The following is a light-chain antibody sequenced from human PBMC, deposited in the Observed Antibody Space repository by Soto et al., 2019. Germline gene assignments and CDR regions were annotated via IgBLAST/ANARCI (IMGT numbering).Light chain of an antibody. CDR1: SSDVGGYNY. Sequence: QSALTQPASVSGSPGQSITISCTGTSSDVGGYNYVSWYQQHPGKAPKLMIYDVNTRPSGVSNRFSGSKSGNTASLTISGLQAEDEADYYCSSYTGSSTYVVFGGGTKLTVL. CDR2: DVN. CDR3: SSYTGSSTYVV. J-gene: IGLJ2*01. V-gene: IGLV2-14*01.